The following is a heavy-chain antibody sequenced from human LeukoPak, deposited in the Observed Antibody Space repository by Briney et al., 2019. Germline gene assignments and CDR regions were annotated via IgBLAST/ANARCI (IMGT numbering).Heavy chain of an antibody. D-gene: IGHD3-10*01. CDR3: ARKYYYGSGSYYRSHYMDV. J-gene: IGHJ6*03. V-gene: IGHV4-4*02. CDR2: IYHSGST. CDR1: GGSISSSNW. Sequence: SETLSLTCAVSGGSISSSNWWSWVRQPPGKGLEWIGEIYHSGSTNSNPSLKSRVTISVDTSKNQLSLKLSSVTAADTAVYYCARKYYYGSGSYYRSHYMDVWGKGTTVTISS.